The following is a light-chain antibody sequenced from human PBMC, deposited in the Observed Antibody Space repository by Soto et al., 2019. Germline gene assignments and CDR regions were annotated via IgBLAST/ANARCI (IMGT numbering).Light chain of an antibody. CDR1: SSDAGGYNH. V-gene: IGLV2-11*01. CDR3: CSYAGSYTLV. J-gene: IGLJ2*01. Sequence: QSALTQPRSVSGSPGQSVTISCTGTSSDAGGYNHVSWYQQHPGKAPKLIIYGVSKRPSGVPDRFSGSKSGNTASLTISGLQAEDEADYFCCSYAGSYTLVFGGGTKVTVL. CDR2: GVS.